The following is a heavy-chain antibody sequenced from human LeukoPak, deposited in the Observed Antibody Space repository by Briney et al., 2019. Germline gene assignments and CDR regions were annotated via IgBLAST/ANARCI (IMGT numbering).Heavy chain of an antibody. V-gene: IGHV3-21*01. CDR1: GFSSSSYG. CDR3: ARDRDSSSWYHV. J-gene: IGHJ6*04. CDR2: ISNSSSYI. D-gene: IGHD6-13*01. Sequence: GGSLRLSCATYGFSSSSYGIHWVRQPPGKGLEWVSSISNSSSYIYYADSVKGRFTISRDNAKNSLYLQMNSLRAEDTAVYYCARDRDSSSWYHVWGKGTTVTVSS.